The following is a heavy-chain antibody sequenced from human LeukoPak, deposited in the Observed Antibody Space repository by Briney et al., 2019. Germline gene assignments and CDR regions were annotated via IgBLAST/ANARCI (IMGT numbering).Heavy chain of an antibody. CDR3: ARYTEYYFDY. J-gene: IGHJ4*02. V-gene: IGHV3-7*01. Sequence: PGGSLRLSCAASGFTFSTYWMTWVRQAPGKGLEWVANMKRDGSEVYYAGSVKGRFTISRDNAKNSLYLQMNCLRAEDTAVYYCARYTEYYFDYWGQGTLVTVSS. CDR2: MKRDGSEV. D-gene: IGHD2-2*02. CDR1: GFTFSTYW.